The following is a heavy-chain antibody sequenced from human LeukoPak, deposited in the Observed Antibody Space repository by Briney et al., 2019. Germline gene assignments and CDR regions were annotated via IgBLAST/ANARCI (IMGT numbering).Heavy chain of an antibody. CDR2: IKQDGSEK. CDR3: ARVQGSSWRWFDP. CDR1: GFTFSSYW. D-gene: IGHD6-13*01. V-gene: IGHV3-7*01. J-gene: IGHJ5*02. Sequence: PRGSLRLSCAASGFTFSSYWMSWVRQAPGKGLEWVANIKQDGSEKYYVDSVKGRFTISRDNAKNSLYLQMNSLRAEDTAVYYCARVQGSSWRWFDPWGQGTLVTVSS.